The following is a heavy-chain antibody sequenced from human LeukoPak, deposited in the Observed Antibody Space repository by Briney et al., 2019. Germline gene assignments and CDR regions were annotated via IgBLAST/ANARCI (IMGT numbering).Heavy chain of an antibody. Sequence: GASVKVSCKASGYTFTSYGISWVRQAPGQGLEWMGWISAYNGNTNYAQKLQGRVTMTTDTSTSTAYMELRSLRSDDTAVYYCARAWNYHYYYYYMDVWGKGTTVTVSS. CDR1: GYTFTSYG. J-gene: IGHJ6*03. V-gene: IGHV1-18*01. CDR3: ARAWNYHYYYYYMDV. D-gene: IGHD1-7*01. CDR2: ISAYNGNT.